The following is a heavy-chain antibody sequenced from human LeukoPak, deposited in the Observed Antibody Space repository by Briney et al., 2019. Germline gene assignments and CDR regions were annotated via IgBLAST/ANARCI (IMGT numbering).Heavy chain of an antibody. V-gene: IGHV4-4*07. CDR3: ADDFGD. Sequence: PSETLSLTCTVSGGSISSYFSTWIRQPAGKGLEWIGRIYPSGTTHYNPSLKSRVTMSVDTSKNQFSLKLTSVTAADTAVYYCADDFGDWGQGTLVTVSS. CDR1: GGSISSYF. CDR2: IYPSGTT. J-gene: IGHJ4*02. D-gene: IGHD4-17*01.